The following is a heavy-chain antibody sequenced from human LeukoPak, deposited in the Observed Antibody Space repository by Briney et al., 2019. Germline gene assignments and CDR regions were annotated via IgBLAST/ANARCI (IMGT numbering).Heavy chain of an antibody. V-gene: IGHV1-3*01. Sequence: GASVKVSCKASGYTFTSYAMHWVRQAPGHRLEWMGWINAGNGDTRYSQKFQDRVTFTRDTSASTAYMELSSLRSEDTAVYYCARYTSSSPGWFASGGQGTLVTVSS. CDR1: GYTFTSYA. J-gene: IGHJ5*01. CDR3: ARYTSSSPGWFAS. D-gene: IGHD6-13*01. CDR2: INAGNGDT.